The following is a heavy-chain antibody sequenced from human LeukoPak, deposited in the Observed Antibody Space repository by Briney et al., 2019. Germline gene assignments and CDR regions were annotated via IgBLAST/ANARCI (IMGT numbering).Heavy chain of an antibody. D-gene: IGHD5-12*01. Sequence: GGSLRLSRAASGFSFSNYGMNWVRQAPGKRLEWVSYISHSSDAIYYADSVKGRFTISRDNAENSLYLQLKSLRDEDTAVYYCARAMRSGYDYWGQGTLVTVSP. CDR2: ISHSSDAI. V-gene: IGHV3-48*02. J-gene: IGHJ4*02. CDR3: ARAMRSGYDY. CDR1: GFSFSNYG.